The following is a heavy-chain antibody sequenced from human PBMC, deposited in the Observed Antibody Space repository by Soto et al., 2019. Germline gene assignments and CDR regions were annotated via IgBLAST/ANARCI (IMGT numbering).Heavy chain of an antibody. CDR2: VSYDGSNK. D-gene: IGHD1-26*01. V-gene: IGHV3-30*18. Sequence: QVQLVESGGGVVQPGESLRLSCAASEFTFSSYAMHWVRQAPGKGLEWVAVVSYDGSNKYYADSVKGRFTISRDNSKNTLNLQMNSLRAEDTAVYYCAKDQSTNSRSSHALDVWGQGNTVTVSS. CDR3: AKDQSTNSRSSHALDV. J-gene: IGHJ6*02. CDR1: EFTFSSYA.